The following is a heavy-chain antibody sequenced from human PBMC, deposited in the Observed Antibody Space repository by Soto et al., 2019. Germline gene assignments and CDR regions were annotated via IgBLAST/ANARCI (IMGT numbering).Heavy chain of an antibody. CDR2: ISYTGST. D-gene: IGHD4-17*01. CDR1: GSSISDEYH. V-gene: IGHV4-30-4*01. Sequence: SETLSLTCTVSGSSISDEYHWTWIRQSPAKGLEWTGYISYTGSTYYNPSLKSRVTISGDTSKNQFSLRMASVTAPDTAVYYCARQPKVTTTRQFFDSWGQGSLVTVSS. J-gene: IGHJ4*02. CDR3: ARQPKVTTTRQFFDS.